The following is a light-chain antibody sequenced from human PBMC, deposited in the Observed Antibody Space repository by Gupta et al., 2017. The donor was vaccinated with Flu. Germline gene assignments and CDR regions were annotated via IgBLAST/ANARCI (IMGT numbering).Light chain of an antibody. CDR3: QQYNNWPPGT. Sequence: IVMTTSPATLSVSPGERATLSCRASQSVSSILAWYQQKPGQAPRLLIYGASTRATGIPARFSGSGSGTEFTLTISSLQSEDFAVYYCQQYNNWPPGTFGQGTKVEIK. CDR1: QSVSSI. V-gene: IGKV3-15*01. J-gene: IGKJ1*01. CDR2: GAS.